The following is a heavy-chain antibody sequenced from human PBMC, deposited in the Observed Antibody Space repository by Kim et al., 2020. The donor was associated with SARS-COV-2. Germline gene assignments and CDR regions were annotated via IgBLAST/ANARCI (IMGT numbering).Heavy chain of an antibody. CDR3: AKDPVAGLNLFDY. Sequence: SADCVKGRFTIPRENSKHTLYLQMNSLRAEDTAVYYCAKDPVAGLNLFDYWGQGTLVTVSS. J-gene: IGHJ4*02. D-gene: IGHD6-19*01. V-gene: IGHV3-23*01.